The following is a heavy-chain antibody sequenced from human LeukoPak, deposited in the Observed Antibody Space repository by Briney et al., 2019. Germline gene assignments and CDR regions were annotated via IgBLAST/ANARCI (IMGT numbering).Heavy chain of an antibody. CDR3: ARPQDIVVVGYGMDV. J-gene: IGHJ6*02. CDR2: INPNSGGT. D-gene: IGHD2-2*01. CDR1: GYTFTGHY. Sequence: ASVKVSCKASGYTFTGHYMHWVRQAPGRGLEWMGWINPNSGGTNYAQKFQGRVTMTRDTSISTAYMELSRLRSDDTAVYYCARPQDIVVVGYGMDVWGQGTTVTVSS. V-gene: IGHV1-2*02.